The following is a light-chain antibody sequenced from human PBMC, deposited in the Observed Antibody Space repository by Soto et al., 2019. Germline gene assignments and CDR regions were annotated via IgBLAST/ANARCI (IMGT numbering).Light chain of an antibody. CDR3: LHDYSYPRT. CDR2: TAS. Sequence: IQITQSPSSLSASVGDRVTITCRASQAIRNDLGWYQQKPGKAPKLLIYTASTLQSGVPSRFSGSGSGADLTLTIRSLQPEDSATYYCLHDYSYPRTFGQGTKVDIK. J-gene: IGKJ1*01. V-gene: IGKV1-6*01. CDR1: QAIRND.